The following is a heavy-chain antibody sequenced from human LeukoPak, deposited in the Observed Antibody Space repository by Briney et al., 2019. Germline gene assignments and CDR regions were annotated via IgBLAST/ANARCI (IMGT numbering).Heavy chain of an antibody. CDR3: ARHSPLWGY. J-gene: IGHJ4*02. CDR1: GFTFDTYW. CDR2: IKQDGSEK. D-gene: IGHD7-27*01. V-gene: IGHV3-7*04. Sequence: GGSLRLSCAASGFTFDTYWMTWVRQAPGKGLEWVVSIKQDGSEKYYVDSVKGRFTISRDNAKSSLYLQMNSLRAEDTALYHCARHSPLWGYWGQGTLVTVSS.